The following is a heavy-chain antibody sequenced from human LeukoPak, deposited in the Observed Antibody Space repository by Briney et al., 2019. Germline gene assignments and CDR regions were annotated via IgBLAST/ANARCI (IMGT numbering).Heavy chain of an antibody. Sequence: GGSLRLSCAASGFTFSSYSMNWVRQAPGKGLEWVSSISSSSSYIYYADSVKGRFTISRDNAKNSLYLQMNSLRAEDTAVYYCARDQPPYYDILTGYYGLQHWGQGTLVTVSS. D-gene: IGHD3-9*01. CDR2: ISSSSSYI. CDR3: ARDQPPYYDILTGYYGLQH. V-gene: IGHV3-21*01. J-gene: IGHJ1*01. CDR1: GFTFSSYS.